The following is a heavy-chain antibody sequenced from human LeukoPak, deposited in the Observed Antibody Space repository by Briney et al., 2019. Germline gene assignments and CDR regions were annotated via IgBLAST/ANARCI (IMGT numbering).Heavy chain of an antibody. CDR3: ARDSVRYCTNGVCTPFDY. D-gene: IGHD2-8*01. CDR1: GFTFSSYG. V-gene: IGHV3-33*01. J-gene: IGHJ4*02. CDR2: IWYDGSNK. Sequence: GGSLRLSCAASGFTFSSYGMHWVRQAPGKGLEWVAVIWYDGSNKYYADSVKGRFTISRDNSKNTLYLQMNSLRAEDTAVYYCARDSVRYCTNGVCTPFDYWGQGTLVTVSS.